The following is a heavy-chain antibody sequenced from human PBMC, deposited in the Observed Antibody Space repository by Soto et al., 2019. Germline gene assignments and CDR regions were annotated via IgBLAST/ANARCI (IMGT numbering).Heavy chain of an antibody. D-gene: IGHD3-10*01. V-gene: IGHV5-51*01. J-gene: IGHJ4*02. CDR1: GHNFATYW. Sequence: GESLKISCKDFGHNFATYWIGWVRQMPGIGLEYMGIIYPGDSDTRYSPSFQGQVTISADKSISTAYLQWSSLKASDTAMYYCVRVILGSYYFDYWGQGTLVT. CDR3: VRVILGSYYFDY. CDR2: IYPGDSDT.